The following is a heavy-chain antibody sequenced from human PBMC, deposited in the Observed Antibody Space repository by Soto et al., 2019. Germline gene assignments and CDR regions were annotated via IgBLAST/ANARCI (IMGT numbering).Heavy chain of an antibody. V-gene: IGHV3-21*01. J-gene: IGHJ4*02. Sequence: EVQLVESGGGLVKPGGSLRLSCAASGFTFSSYSMNWVRQAPGKGLEWVSSISSSSSYIYYPDSVKGRFTISRDNAKNSLYLQMNSLRAEDTAVYYCARGETIAVAGTNLDYWGQGTLVTVSS. CDR2: ISSSSSYI. D-gene: IGHD6-19*01. CDR1: GFTFSSYS. CDR3: ARGETIAVAGTNLDY.